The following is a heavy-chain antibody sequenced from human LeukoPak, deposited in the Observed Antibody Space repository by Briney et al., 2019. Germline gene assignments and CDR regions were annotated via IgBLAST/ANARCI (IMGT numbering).Heavy chain of an antibody. CDR2: IYNGYNT. CDR1: GFTVSNYY. V-gene: IGHV3-53*01. CDR3: ARAGSYRFDY. D-gene: IGHD1-26*01. J-gene: IGHJ4*02. Sequence: PGGSLRLSCAASGFTVSNYYMSWVRQAPGKGLEWVSVIYNGYNTYYADSVKGRFTISRDNSKNTLYLQMNSLRAEDTAVYYCARAGSYRFDYWGLGTLVTVSS.